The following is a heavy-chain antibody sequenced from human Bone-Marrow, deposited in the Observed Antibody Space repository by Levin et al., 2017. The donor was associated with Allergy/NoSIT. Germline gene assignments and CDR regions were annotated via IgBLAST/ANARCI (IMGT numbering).Heavy chain of an antibody. CDR1: GFSLDSTAMR. V-gene: IGHV2-70*04. CDR2: IDWDDDK. J-gene: IGHJ5*01. D-gene: IGHD2/OR15-2a*01. CDR3: ARTFRSNWFDS. Sequence: SGPTLVKPTQTLTVTCTFSGFSLDSTAMRVSWIRQPPGKALEWLARIDWDDDKFYNTSLKTRLAISKDTSKHQVVLMMTDMDTEDTATYYCARTFRSNWFDSWGQGTLVTVSS.